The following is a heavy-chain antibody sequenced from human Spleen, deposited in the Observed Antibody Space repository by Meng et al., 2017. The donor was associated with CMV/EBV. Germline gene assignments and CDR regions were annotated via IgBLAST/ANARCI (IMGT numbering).Heavy chain of an antibody. D-gene: IGHD5-18*01. J-gene: IGHJ4*02. Sequence: SETLSLTCAVYGGSGSLSGHYWTWIRQPPEKGLEWIGEIHPNGHTNYNPSLKSRVTISVDTSKNQFPLKVNSVTAADTAIYYCARGRDSAKVGDYWGQGTLVTVSS. V-gene: IGHV4-34*01. CDR2: IHPNGHT. CDR1: GGSGSLSGHY. CDR3: ARGRDSAKVGDY.